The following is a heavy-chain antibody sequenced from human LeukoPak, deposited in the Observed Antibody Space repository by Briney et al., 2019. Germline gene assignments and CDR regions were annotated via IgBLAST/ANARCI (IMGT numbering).Heavy chain of an antibody. Sequence: PGGSLRLSCAVSGFRISINDMSWVRQAPGKGLQWVSMMYIDGNRYYADSVKGRFTISRDNSKNTLFLQMDSLRADDTAVYYCARHMWVYYYMDVWGKGTTVTIS. D-gene: IGHD1-26*01. CDR2: MYIDGNR. J-gene: IGHJ6*03. CDR3: ARHMWVYYYMDV. V-gene: IGHV3-53*01. CDR1: GFRISIND.